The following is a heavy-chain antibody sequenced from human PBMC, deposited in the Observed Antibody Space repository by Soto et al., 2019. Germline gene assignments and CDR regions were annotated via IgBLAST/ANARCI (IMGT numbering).Heavy chain of an antibody. D-gene: IGHD1-7*01. CDR1: GGSISSGGYY. CDR2: IYYSGST. CDR3: ASQLTGTYYYHYYGMDV. J-gene: IGHJ6*02. V-gene: IGHV4-31*03. Sequence: SETLSLTCTVSGGSISSGGYYWSWIRQHPGKGLEWIGYIYYSGSTYYNPSLKSRVTISVDTSKNQFSLKLSSVTAADTAVYYCASQLTGTYYYHYYGMDVWGQGTTVTVSS.